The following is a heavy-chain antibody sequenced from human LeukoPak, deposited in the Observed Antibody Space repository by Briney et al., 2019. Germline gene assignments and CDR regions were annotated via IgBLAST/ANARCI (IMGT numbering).Heavy chain of an antibody. CDR2: VASSGTS. J-gene: IGHJ5*02. CDR3: ARVVRGVVTSNWFDP. Sequence: PSETLPLTCTVSGGSLNTYYWTWIRQTPGKDLEWIGFVASSGTSNYNPSLKSRVSISIDTSKNQFSLALTSVTPADTAVYYCARVVRGVVTSNWFDPWGQGTLVSVSS. D-gene: IGHD2-21*02. CDR1: GGSLNTYY. V-gene: IGHV4-59*01.